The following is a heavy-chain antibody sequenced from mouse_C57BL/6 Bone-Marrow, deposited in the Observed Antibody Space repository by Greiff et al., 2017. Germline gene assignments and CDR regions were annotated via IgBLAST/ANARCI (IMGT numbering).Heavy chain of an antibody. D-gene: IGHD2-4*01. CDR3: ASRMISPWFAY. J-gene: IGHJ3*01. CDR2: IHPNSGST. CDR1: GYTFTSYW. Sequence: QVQLKQPGAELVKPGASVKLSCKASGYTFTSYWMHWVKQRPGQGLEWIGMIHPNSGSTNYNEKFKSKATLTVDKSSSTAYMQLSSLTSEDSAVYYCASRMISPWFAYWGQGTLVTVSA. V-gene: IGHV1-64*01.